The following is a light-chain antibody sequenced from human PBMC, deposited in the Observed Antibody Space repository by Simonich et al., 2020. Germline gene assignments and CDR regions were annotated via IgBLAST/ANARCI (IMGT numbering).Light chain of an antibody. CDR3: SSYAGSNNFVV. CDR1: SSCVGGYND. J-gene: IGLJ2*01. V-gene: IGLV2-8*01. CDR2: EVS. Sequence: QSALTQPPSASGSPGQSVTISCTGTSSCVGGYNDVSWYQQHPGKAPKLMISEVSKRPSGVPDRFAGSKSGNTASRTVSGLQAEDEADYYCSSYAGSNNFVVFGGGTKLTVL.